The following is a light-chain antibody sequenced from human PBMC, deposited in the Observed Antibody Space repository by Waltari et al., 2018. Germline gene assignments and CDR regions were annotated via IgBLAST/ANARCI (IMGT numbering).Light chain of an antibody. Sequence: EIVLTQSPDILSFSPGERATLSCRASQSVGTYLAWYQQRPGQSPRLLICDASYRATGIPARFSVRGSETNFTLTISSLRPEDFAVYYCQQRRNWPLTFGGGTRVQI. CDR2: DAS. CDR3: QQRRNWPLT. CDR1: QSVGTY. V-gene: IGKV3-11*01. J-gene: IGKJ4*01.